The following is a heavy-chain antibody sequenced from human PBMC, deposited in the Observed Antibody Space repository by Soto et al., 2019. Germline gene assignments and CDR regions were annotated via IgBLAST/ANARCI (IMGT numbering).Heavy chain of an antibody. Sequence: SETLSLTCSVSGGSISGSYWSWIRQSPGKGLEWLGYVYYTGSTNYSPSLRSRVSISVDTSKNEFSLRLSSVTAADTAVYFCERSVAVTGAQIDYWGQGTQVTVSS. CDR3: ERSVAVTGAQIDY. D-gene: IGHD6-19*01. J-gene: IGHJ4*02. CDR1: GGSISGSY. V-gene: IGHV4-59*01. CDR2: VYYTGST.